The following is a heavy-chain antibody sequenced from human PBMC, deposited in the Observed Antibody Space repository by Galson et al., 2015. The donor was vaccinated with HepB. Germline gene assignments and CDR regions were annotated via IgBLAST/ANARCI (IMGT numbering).Heavy chain of an antibody. CDR3: AKSRVDLRFDY. CDR2: ISYDGSNK. CDR1: GFTFSSYG. V-gene: IGHV3-30*18. J-gene: IGHJ4*02. Sequence: SLRLSCAASGFTFSSYGMHWVRQAPGKGLEWVAVISYDGSNKYYADSVKGRFTISRDNSKNTLYLQMNSLRAEDTAVYYCAKSRVDLRFDYWGQGTLVTVSS. D-gene: IGHD3-3*01.